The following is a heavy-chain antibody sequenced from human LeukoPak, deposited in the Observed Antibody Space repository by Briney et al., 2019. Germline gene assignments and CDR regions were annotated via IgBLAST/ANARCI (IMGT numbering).Heavy chain of an antibody. Sequence: GGSLRLSCAASGFTFRSYVMDWVRQTPGKGLEWVSALSGSGGSTNYAGSVTGRFIISRDNSKNTLYLQMNSLRAEDTAVYYCAKAYCSSTSCYTDYSYGMDVWGQGTTVTVSS. V-gene: IGHV3-23*01. CDR3: AKAYCSSTSCYTDYSYGMDV. CDR1: GFTFRSYV. J-gene: IGHJ6*02. CDR2: LSGSGGST. D-gene: IGHD2-2*02.